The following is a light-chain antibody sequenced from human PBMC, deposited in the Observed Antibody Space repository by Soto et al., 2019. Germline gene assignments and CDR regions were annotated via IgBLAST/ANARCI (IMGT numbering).Light chain of an antibody. V-gene: IGLV2-11*01. J-gene: IGLJ1*01. CDR2: DVN. CDR3: CSYAGSYTYV. Sequence: QSVLTQPRSVSGSPGQSVTISCTGTSSDVGGYNYVSWFQQLPGKVPKLMIYDVNQRPSGVPDRFSGSKSGNTASLTISGLQAEDEADYYCCSYAGSYTYVFGTGTKVTVL. CDR1: SSDVGGYNY.